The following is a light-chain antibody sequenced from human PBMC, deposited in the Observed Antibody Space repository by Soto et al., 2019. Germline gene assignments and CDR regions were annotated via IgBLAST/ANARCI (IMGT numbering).Light chain of an antibody. Sequence: DIQLTQSPSFLSASVGGRVTITCRASQGISSYLAWYQQKPGKAPKLLIYAASTLQSGVPSRFSGSGSGTEFTLTISSLQPEDFATYYCQQLNSYLLYTFGQGTKLEIK. J-gene: IGKJ2*01. CDR2: AAS. CDR1: QGISSY. CDR3: QQLNSYLLYT. V-gene: IGKV1-9*01.